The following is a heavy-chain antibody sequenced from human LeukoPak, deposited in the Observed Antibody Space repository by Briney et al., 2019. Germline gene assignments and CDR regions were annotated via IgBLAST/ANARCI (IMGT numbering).Heavy chain of an antibody. Sequence: SETLSLTCTVSGDSISSYSWSWIRQPPGKGLEWIGYIYYSGSTNYNPSLKSRVTISVDTSKNQFSLKLSSVTAADTAVYYCARGGRYYDSSGYYYDYYYYYMDVWGKGTTVTVSS. CDR2: IYYSGST. CDR1: GDSISSYS. J-gene: IGHJ6*03. CDR3: ARGGRYYDSSGYYYDYYYYYMDV. D-gene: IGHD3-22*01. V-gene: IGHV4-59*01.